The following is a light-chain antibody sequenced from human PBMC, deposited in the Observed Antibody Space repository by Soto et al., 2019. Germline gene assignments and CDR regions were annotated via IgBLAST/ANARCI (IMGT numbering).Light chain of an antibody. CDR2: SAS. CDR3: LQENSTPRT. J-gene: IGKJ4*01. Sequence: IQMTQSPSSLSASVGDRVTITCRASQGVRDDVGWYQQNPGKAPKLLIYSASTLQSGVPSKFSGSGSGTDFTLPISGLQPEDFAAYYCLQENSTPRTFGGGTKVDIK. V-gene: IGKV1-6*01. CDR1: QGVRDD.